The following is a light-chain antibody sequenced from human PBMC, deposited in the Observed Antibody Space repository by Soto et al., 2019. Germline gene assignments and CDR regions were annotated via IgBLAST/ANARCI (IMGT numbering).Light chain of an antibody. J-gene: IGLJ3*02. Sequence: QSVLTQPPSVSAAPGQTVTISCSGSSSNIGNNYVSWYQQLPGAAPKLLIFDDDRRPPGMPGRFSGSKSGTSATLGITGLQTGDEDDYYCGPRDNSLSVGVFGGGTKLTVL. CDR2: DDD. V-gene: IGLV1-51*01. CDR3: GPRDNSLSVGV. CDR1: SSNIGNNY.